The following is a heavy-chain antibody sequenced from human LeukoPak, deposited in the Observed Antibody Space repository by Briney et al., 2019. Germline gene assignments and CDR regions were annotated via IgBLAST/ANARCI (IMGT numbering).Heavy chain of an antibody. J-gene: IGHJ4*02. Sequence: GGSLRLSCAASGFTFSSYGMHWVRQAPGKGLEWVAVISYDGSNKYYADSVKGRFTISRDNSKNTLYLQMNSLRAEDTAVYYCARDIAVAGTPSYWGQGTLVTVSS. D-gene: IGHD6-19*01. CDR2: ISYDGSNK. CDR3: ARDIAVAGTPSY. V-gene: IGHV3-30*03. CDR1: GFTFSSYG.